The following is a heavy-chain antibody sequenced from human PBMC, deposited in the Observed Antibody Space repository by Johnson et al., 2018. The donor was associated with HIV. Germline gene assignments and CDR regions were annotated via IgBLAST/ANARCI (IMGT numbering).Heavy chain of an antibody. CDR2: IKSKTDGGTT. V-gene: IGHV3-15*01. D-gene: IGHD3-10*01. Sequence: VQLVESGGGVVQPGRSLRLSCAASGFTFSSYGMHWVRQAPGKGLEWVGRIKSKTDGGTTDYAAPVKGRFTISRDNANNLLYLQMSSLRVEDTAVYYCARESGHFGVSAFDMWGQGTMVTVSS. CDR1: GFTFSSYG. CDR3: ARESGHFGVSAFDM. J-gene: IGHJ3*02.